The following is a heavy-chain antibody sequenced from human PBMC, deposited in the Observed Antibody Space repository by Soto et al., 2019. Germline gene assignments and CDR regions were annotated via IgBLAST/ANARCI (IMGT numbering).Heavy chain of an antibody. V-gene: IGHV3-33*01. CDR3: ARDPQHYDILTGPLY. J-gene: IGHJ4*02. D-gene: IGHD3-9*01. CDR1: GFTFSSYG. CDR2: IWYDGSNK. Sequence: GGSLRLSCAASGFTFSSYGMHWVRQAPGKGLERVAVIWYDGSNKYYADSVKGRFTISRDNSKNTLYLQMNSLRAEDTAVYYCARDPQHYDILTGPLYWGQGTLVTVSS.